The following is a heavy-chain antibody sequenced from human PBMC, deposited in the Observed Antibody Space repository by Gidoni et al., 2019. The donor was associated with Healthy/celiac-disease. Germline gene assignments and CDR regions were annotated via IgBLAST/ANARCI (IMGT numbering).Heavy chain of an antibody. CDR2: IDYSGST. D-gene: IGHD1-26*01. V-gene: IGHV4-39*01. Sequence: QLQLQESGPGRVKPSGNLSLTCTVSGGSISSSSYYWGWIRQRPGKGLEWIGGIDYSGSTNYTPSLKSRVTISVDTSKTQFSLKLSSVTAADTAVYYCAVLSAFLPVMRWELPNYFDYWGQGTLVTVSS. CDR3: AVLSAFLPVMRWELPNYFDY. J-gene: IGHJ4*02. CDR1: GGSISSSSYY.